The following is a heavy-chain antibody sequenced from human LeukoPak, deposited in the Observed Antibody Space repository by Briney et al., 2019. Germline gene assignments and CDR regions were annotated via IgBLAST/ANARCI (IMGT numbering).Heavy chain of an antibody. CDR3: ARGQSSVVTDIPYYFDY. CDR1: GGSISSSGYY. D-gene: IGHD2-21*02. Sequence: ASETLSLTCTVSGGSISSSGYYWSWIRQPPGKGLEWIGEINHSGSTNYNPSLKSRVTTSVDTSKKQFSLKLSSVTAADTALYYCARGQSSVVTDIPYYFDYWGRGTVVTVSS. V-gene: IGHV4-39*07. J-gene: IGHJ4*02. CDR2: INHSGST.